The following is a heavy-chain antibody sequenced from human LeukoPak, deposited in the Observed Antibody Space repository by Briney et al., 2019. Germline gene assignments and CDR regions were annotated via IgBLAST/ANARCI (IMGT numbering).Heavy chain of an antibody. CDR2: IIPIFGTA. J-gene: IGHJ4*02. CDR1: GGTFSSYA. D-gene: IGHD3-16*01. CDR3: ARAASPAPIPTFFDY. Sequence: ASVKVSCKASGGTFSSYAISWVRQAPGQGLEWMGGIIPIFGTANYAQKFQGRVTITTDESTSTAYMELSSLRSEDTAVYYCARAASPAPIPTFFDYWGQGTLVTVSS. V-gene: IGHV1-69*05.